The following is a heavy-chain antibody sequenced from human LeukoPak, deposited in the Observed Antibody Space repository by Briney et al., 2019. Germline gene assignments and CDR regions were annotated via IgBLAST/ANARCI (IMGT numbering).Heavy chain of an antibody. CDR3: ARVDYDILTGLDY. J-gene: IGHJ4*02. CDR2: IYHSGST. V-gene: IGHV4-39*07. D-gene: IGHD3-9*01. CDR1: GGSISSSSYY. Sequence: SETLSLTCTVSGGSISSSSYYWGWIRQPPGKGLEWIGEIYHSGSTNYNPSLKSRVTISVDKSKNQFSLKLSSVTAADTAVYYCARVDYDILTGLDYWGQGTLVTVSS.